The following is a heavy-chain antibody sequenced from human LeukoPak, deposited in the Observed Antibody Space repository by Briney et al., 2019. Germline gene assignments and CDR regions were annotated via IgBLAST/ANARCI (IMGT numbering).Heavy chain of an antibody. D-gene: IGHD3-3*01. CDR2: INPNSGGT. V-gene: IGHV1-2*02. J-gene: IGHJ6*02. CDR3: ARDNDVGGGAFYGMDV. CDR1: GYTFTGYP. Sequence: GASVKVSCKASGYTFTGYPMHWVRQAPGQGLEWMGWINPNSGGTNYAQKFQGRVTMTRDTSISTVYMELSSLRSDDTAAYYCARDNDVGGGAFYGMDVWGQGTTVTVSS.